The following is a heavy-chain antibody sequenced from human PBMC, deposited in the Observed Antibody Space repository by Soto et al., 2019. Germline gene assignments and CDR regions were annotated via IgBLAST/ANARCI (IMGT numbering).Heavy chain of an antibody. CDR2: IYPGDSDT. Sequence: PGESLKISCKGSGYTFSNFWIGWVRQMPGKGLEWMGIIYPGDSDTRYSPSFQGQVTISADKSISTAYLQWSSLKASDTATYYCARLAAAGTGYYGMDVWGQGTTVTVSS. D-gene: IGHD6-13*01. CDR3: ARLAAAGTGYYGMDV. V-gene: IGHV5-51*01. CDR1: GYTFSNFW. J-gene: IGHJ6*02.